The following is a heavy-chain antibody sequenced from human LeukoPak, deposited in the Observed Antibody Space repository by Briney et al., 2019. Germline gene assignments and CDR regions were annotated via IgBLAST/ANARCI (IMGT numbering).Heavy chain of an antibody. Sequence: AGSLRLSCAASGVTFSSYSMNWDRKAPGKGREWVSSISSDSDYIYYADSVRGRFTISRDNAKNSLYLQMNSLRAEDMAVYYCERDYSRLLDVWGQGTTVTVSS. CDR3: ERDYSRLLDV. J-gene: IGHJ6*02. CDR1: GVTFSSYS. CDR2: ISSDSDYI. D-gene: IGHD4-11*01. V-gene: IGHV3-21*01.